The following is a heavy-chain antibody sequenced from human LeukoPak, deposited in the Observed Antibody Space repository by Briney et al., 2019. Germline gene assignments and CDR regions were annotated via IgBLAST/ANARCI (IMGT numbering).Heavy chain of an antibody. D-gene: IGHD3-10*01. CDR2: ISGMSSTI. CDR3: ARDLLYGSGSYARPNDY. V-gene: IGHV3-48*04. Sequence: TGGSLRLSCAASGFTFRSYSMNWVRQAPGKGLEWVSFISGMSSTIYYADSVKGRFTISRDDAESSLYLQMNGLRAEDTAIYYCARDLLYGSGSYARPNDYWGQGALVTVTS. CDR1: GFTFRSYS. J-gene: IGHJ4*02.